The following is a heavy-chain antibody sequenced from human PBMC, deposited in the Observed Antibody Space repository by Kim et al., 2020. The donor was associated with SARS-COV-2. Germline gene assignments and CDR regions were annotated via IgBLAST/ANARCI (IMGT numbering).Heavy chain of an antibody. V-gene: IGHV3-30*18. J-gene: IGHJ4*02. CDR3: AKGDYYDSSGPTHY. Sequence: GGSLRLSCAASGFTFSSYGMHWVRQAPGKGLEWVAVISYDGSNKYYADSVKGRFTISRDNSKNTLYLQMNSLRAEDTAVYYCAKGDYYDSSGPTHYWGQGTLVTVSS. D-gene: IGHD3-22*01. CDR1: GFTFSSYG. CDR2: ISYDGSNK.